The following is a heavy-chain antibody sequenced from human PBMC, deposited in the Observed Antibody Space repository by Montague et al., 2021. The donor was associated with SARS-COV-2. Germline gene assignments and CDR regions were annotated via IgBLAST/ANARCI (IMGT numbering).Heavy chain of an antibody. Sequence: SETLSLTCSISGVSITSYYWSWVCQPAGKGLEWIGNIYASGSTNXXPSLKSRVRLSVDNPKNQFSLNLESLTAADTAVYYCVRDGGNWYYFDYWGQGALVTVSS. CDR3: VRDGGNWYYFDY. CDR1: GVSITSYY. V-gene: IGHV4-4*07. CDR2: IYASGST. J-gene: IGHJ4*02. D-gene: IGHD3-16*01.